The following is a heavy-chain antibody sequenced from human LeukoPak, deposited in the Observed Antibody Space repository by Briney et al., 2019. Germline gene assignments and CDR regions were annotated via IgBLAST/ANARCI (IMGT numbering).Heavy chain of an antibody. CDR3: AGHRPLVRGVPGWFDP. J-gene: IGHJ5*02. V-gene: IGHV4-39*01. D-gene: IGHD3-10*01. CDR1: GGSISSSSYY. CDR2: IYYSGST. Sequence: SETLSLTCTVSGGSISSSSYYWGWIRQPPGKGLEWIGSIYYSGSTYYNPSLKSRVTISVDTSKNQFSLKLSSVTAADTAVYYCAGHRPLVRGVPGWFDPWGQGTLVTVSS.